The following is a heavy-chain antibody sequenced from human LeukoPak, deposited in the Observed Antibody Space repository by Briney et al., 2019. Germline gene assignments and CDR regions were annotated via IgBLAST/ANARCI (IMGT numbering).Heavy chain of an antibody. J-gene: IGHJ4*02. CDR3: AGRSSGWHSFDY. D-gene: IGHD6-19*01. CDR2: INSDGSST. CDR1: GFTFSSYW. V-gene: IGHV3-74*01. Sequence: PGGSLRLSCAASGFTFSSYWMHWVRQAPGKGLVWVSRINSDGSSTSYADSARGRFTISRDNAKNTLYLQMNSLRAEDTAVYYCAGRSSGWHSFDYWGQGTLVTVSS.